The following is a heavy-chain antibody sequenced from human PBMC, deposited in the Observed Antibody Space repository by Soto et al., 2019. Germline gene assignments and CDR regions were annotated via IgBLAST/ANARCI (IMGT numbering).Heavy chain of an antibody. D-gene: IGHD2-2*01. J-gene: IGHJ4*02. Sequence: GGSLRLSCAASGFTFSSYAMSWVRQAPGKGLEWVSAISGSGGSTYYADSVKGRFTISRDNSKNTLYLQMKGLGAEDRAVYYCAKDVGAYCSSTSCYAGLFDYWGQGTLVTVSS. CDR3: AKDVGAYCSSTSCYAGLFDY. CDR1: GFTFSSYA. CDR2: ISGSGGST. V-gene: IGHV3-23*01.